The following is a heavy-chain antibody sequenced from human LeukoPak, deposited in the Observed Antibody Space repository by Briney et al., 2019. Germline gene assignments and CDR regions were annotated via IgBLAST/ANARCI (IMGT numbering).Heavy chain of an antibody. V-gene: IGHV3-21*01. CDR3: ARDRGAYCGGDCYLGFDY. Sequence: GGSLRLSCAASGFTFSSYAMHWVRQAPGKGLEWVSSIAGSSGYISYADSVKGRFTISRDNAKKSLYLQMTSLTAEDTAVYYCARDRGAYCGGDCYLGFDYWGRGTLVTVSS. J-gene: IGHJ4*01. CDR1: GFTFSSYA. CDR2: IAGSSGYI. D-gene: IGHD2-21*02.